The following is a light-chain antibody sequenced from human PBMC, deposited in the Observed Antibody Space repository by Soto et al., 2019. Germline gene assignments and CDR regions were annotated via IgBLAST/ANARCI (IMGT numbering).Light chain of an antibody. V-gene: IGKV3-15*01. CDR1: QSVSSN. CDR3: QQYNKWPPYT. CDR2: GPS. Sequence: EIVMTQSPANLSVSPGERATLSCRASQSVSSNLAWYQQKPGQGPRLLIYGPSTRATSIPARFSGSGSGTEFTLTINGLQSEDCAVYYCQQYNKWPPYTFGQGTKLEIK. J-gene: IGKJ2*01.